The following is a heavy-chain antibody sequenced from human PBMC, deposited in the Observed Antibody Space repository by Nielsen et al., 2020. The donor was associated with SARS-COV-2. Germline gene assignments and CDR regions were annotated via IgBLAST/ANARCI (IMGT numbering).Heavy chain of an antibody. CDR1: GGSISSGGYS. J-gene: IGHJ4*02. Sequence: LRLSCAVSGGSISSGGYSWSWIRQPPGKGLEWIGYIYHSGSTYYNPSLKSRVTISVDRPKNQFSLKLSSVTAADTAVYYCARMTTVTTYYFDYWGQGTLVTVSS. CDR2: IYHSGST. D-gene: IGHD4-17*01. CDR3: ARMTTVTTYYFDY. V-gene: IGHV4-30-2*01.